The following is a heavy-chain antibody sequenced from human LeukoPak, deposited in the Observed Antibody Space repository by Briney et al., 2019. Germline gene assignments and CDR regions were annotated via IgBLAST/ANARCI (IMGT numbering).Heavy chain of an antibody. Sequence: SETLSLTCTVSGASISSSGYYWSWIRQHPGKGLEWIGYIYYRGTTYYNPSLKSRVTISVDTSKNQFSLKLSSVTAADTAVYYCARGYYYYYYMDVWGKGTTVTVSS. J-gene: IGHJ6*03. CDR2: IYYRGTT. CDR1: GASISSSGYY. CDR3: ARGYYYYYYMDV. V-gene: IGHV4-31*03.